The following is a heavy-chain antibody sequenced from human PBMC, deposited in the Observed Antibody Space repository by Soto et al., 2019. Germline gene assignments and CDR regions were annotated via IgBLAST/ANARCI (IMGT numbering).Heavy chain of an antibody. CDR2: IRKDGSEK. CDR1: GFSISSYW. V-gene: IGHV3-7*03. Sequence: EVQLVEYGGGLVQPGGSLRLSCAASGFSISSYWMNWVRQAPGKGLEWVAIIRKDGSEKYYVDSVKGRFTISRDNAKNSLYLQMNSPRDDDTAVYYCAGGSGWLSDYWGRGTLVTVSS. CDR3: AGGSGWLSDY. D-gene: IGHD6-19*01. J-gene: IGHJ4*02.